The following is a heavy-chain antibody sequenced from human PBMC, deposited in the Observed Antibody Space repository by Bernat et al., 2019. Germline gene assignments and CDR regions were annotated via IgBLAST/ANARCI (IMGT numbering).Heavy chain of an antibody. D-gene: IGHD3-16*02. V-gene: IGHV3-33*01. CDR3: ARGIMITFGGVIARHPRLDAFDI. CDR1: GFTFSSYG. Sequence: VQLLESGGGVVQPGRSLRLSCAASGFTFSSYGMHWVRQAPGKGLEWVAVIWYDGSNKYYADSVKGRFTISRDNSKNTLYLQMNSLRAEDTAVYYCARGIMITFGGVIARHPRLDAFDIWGQGTMVTVSS. J-gene: IGHJ3*02. CDR2: IWYDGSNK.